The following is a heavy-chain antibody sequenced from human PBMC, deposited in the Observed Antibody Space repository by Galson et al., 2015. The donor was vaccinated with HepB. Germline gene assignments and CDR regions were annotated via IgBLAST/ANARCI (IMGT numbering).Heavy chain of an antibody. CDR1: GFIFSTYS. Sequence: SLRLSCAASGFIFSTYSMNWVRQAPGKGLEWISYISSSSSRIYYADSVKGRFTMSKDNAKNSLNLQMNSLRAEDTAVYYCARDAEVLRWSASEFDIWGQGTMVTVSS. V-gene: IGHV3-48*04. J-gene: IGHJ3*02. CDR3: ARDAEVLRWSASEFDI. CDR2: ISSSSSRI. D-gene: IGHD3-3*01.